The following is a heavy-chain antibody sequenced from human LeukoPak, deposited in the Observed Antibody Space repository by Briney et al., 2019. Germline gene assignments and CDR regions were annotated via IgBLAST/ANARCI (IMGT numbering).Heavy chain of an antibody. CDR1: GGSISSSNW. CDR2: IYHSGST. J-gene: IGHJ4*02. D-gene: IGHD1-1*01. CDR3: ARAGWNDLFDY. V-gene: IGHV4-4*01. Sequence: PSGTLSPTCAVSGGSISSSNWWSWVRPPPGKGLEWIGEIYHSGSTNYSPSLKSRVTISVDKSKNQFSLKLSSVTAADTAVYCCARAGWNDLFDYWGQGTLVTVSS.